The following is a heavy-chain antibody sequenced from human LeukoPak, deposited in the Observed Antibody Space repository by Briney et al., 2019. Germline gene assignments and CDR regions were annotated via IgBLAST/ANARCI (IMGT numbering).Heavy chain of an antibody. Sequence: QPGGSLRLSCAASGFTVSNNYMSWVRQAPGKGLEWVSLIYSGGATYYADSVKGRFTISRDNAKNMLYLQMNSLRAEDTAVYYCARGLSGSFYGSLYYWGQGTLVTVSS. J-gene: IGHJ4*02. V-gene: IGHV3-53*01. CDR2: IYSGGAT. D-gene: IGHD1-26*01. CDR3: ARGLSGSFYGSLYY. CDR1: GFTVSNNY.